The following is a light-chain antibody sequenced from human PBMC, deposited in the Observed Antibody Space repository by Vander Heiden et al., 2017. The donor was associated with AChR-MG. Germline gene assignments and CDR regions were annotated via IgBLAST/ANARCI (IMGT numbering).Light chain of an antibody. V-gene: IGLV2-11*01. CDR2: DVS. CDR3: CSYAGSYTSRV. CDR1: SSVVGAYTY. J-gene: IGLJ3*02. Sequence: QSALTPPRSVSGSPGQSVTISCTGTSSVVGAYTYVSWYQLHPGKAPKLMIYDVSKRPSGVPDRSSGSKSGDTASLTISGLQAEDEADYYCCSYAGSYTSRVFGGGTKLTVL.